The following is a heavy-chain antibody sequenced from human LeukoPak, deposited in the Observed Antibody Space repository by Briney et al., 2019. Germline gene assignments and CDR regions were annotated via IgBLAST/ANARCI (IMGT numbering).Heavy chain of an antibody. Sequence: SETLSLTCAVYGGSFSGYYWSWIRQPPGKGLEWIGSIYYSGSAYYNPSLKSRVTISVDTSKNQFSLKLGSVTAADTAVYYCARLEIAAAGNRWFDPWGQGALVTVSS. CDR1: GGSFSGYY. CDR2: IYYSGSA. J-gene: IGHJ5*02. D-gene: IGHD6-13*01. V-gene: IGHV4-34*01. CDR3: ARLEIAAAGNRWFDP.